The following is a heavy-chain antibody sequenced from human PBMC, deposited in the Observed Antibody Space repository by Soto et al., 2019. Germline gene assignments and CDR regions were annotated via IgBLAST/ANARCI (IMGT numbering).Heavy chain of an antibody. CDR1: GGSFSGYY. CDR3: ARGAYDFWSGYIRSMDY. V-gene: IGHV4-34*01. Sequence: SETLSLTCAVYGGSFSGYYWSWIRQPPGKGLEWIGEINDSGRTNYNPSLKSRVTISVDTTKNQFSLKLSSVTAADTAVYYCARGAYDFWSGYIRSMDYWGQGTMVTVS. J-gene: IGHJ4*02. CDR2: INDSGRT. D-gene: IGHD3-3*01.